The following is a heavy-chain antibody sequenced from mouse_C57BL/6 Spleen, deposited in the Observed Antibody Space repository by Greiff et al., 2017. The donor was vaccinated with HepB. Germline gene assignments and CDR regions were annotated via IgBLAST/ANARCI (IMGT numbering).Heavy chain of an antibody. CDR1: GFTFSDYG. CDR2: ISSGSSTI. Sequence: EVQLVESGGGLVKPGGSLKLSCAASGFTFSDYGMHWVRQAPEKGLEWVAYISSGSSTIYYADTVKGRLTISSDNAKNTLFLQMTSLRSEDTAMDYCAMPHYYGVAMDYWGQGTSVTVSS. J-gene: IGHJ4*01. V-gene: IGHV5-17*01. D-gene: IGHD1-2*01. CDR3: AMPHYYGVAMDY.